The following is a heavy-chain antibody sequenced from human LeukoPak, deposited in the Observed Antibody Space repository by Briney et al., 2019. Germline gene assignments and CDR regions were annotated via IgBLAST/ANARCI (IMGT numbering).Heavy chain of an antibody. J-gene: IGHJ5*02. CDR3: ARSGNCGGDCGWFDP. CDR1: GYTFTGYY. V-gene: IGHV1-2*02. Sequence: ASVKVSCKASGYTFTGYYMHWVRQAPGQGLEWMGWINPNSGGTNYAQKFQGRVTMTRDTSISTTYMELSRLRSDDTAVYYCARSGNCGGDCGWFDPWGQGTLVTVSS. D-gene: IGHD2-21*02. CDR2: INPNSGGT.